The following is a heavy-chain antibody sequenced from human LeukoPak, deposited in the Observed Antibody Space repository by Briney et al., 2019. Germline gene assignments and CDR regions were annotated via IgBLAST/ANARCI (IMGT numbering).Heavy chain of an antibody. CDR3: AKYHYGSGTSLGY. D-gene: IGHD3-10*01. Sequence: GGSLRLSCAASGFTFSSYGMSWVRPAPGKGREWVANIKQDGSEKYYVDSVKGRFTISRDNAKNTLFLHMNSLRAEDTAVYYCAKYHYGSGTSLGYWGQGTLVTVSS. CDR1: GFTFSSYG. V-gene: IGHV3-7*01. CDR2: IKQDGSEK. J-gene: IGHJ4*02.